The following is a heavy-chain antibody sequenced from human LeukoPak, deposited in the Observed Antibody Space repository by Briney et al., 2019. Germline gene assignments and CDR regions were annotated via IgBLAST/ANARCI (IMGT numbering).Heavy chain of an antibody. V-gene: IGHV3-48*03. J-gene: IGHJ4*02. CDR3: ARVPRYSYGYRTGYYFDY. CDR1: GFTFSSYE. CDR2: ISSSGSTI. D-gene: IGHD5-18*01. Sequence: GGSLRLSCAASGFTFSSYEMNWVRQAPGKGLEWVSYISSSGSTIYYADSVKGRFTISRDNAKNSLYLQMNSLRAEDTAVYYCARVPRYSYGYRTGYYFDYWGQGTLVTVSS.